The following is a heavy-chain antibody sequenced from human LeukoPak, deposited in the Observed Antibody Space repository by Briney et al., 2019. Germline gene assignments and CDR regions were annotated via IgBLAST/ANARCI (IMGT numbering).Heavy chain of an antibody. D-gene: IGHD1-26*01. CDR3: ATGGQWEPLAEYFQY. V-gene: IGHV3-30*02. CDR1: GFRFSNYG. Sequence: GGSLRLSCAASGFRFSNYGMYWVRQAPGKGLEWVAFIRYDGSKKYYADAMKGRSTVSRDNSKNTLSLQMNSLRPDDTAVYYCATGGQWEPLAEYFQYWGQGTLVIVSS. J-gene: IGHJ1*01. CDR2: IRYDGSKK.